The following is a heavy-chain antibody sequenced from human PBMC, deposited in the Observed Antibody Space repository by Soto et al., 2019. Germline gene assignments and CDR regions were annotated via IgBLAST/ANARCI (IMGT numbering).Heavy chain of an antibody. CDR1: GFTFSTYE. D-gene: IGHD1-26*01. CDR2: ISSSGCTI. Sequence: GGSLRLSCAASGFTFSTYEMNWVRQAPGKGLEWLSYISSSGCTIYYADSVKGRFTISRDNVKNSLYLQMNSLRAEDTAVYYCARRVGATPRAFYFDYWGQGTLVTVSS. CDR3: ARRVGATPRAFYFDY. V-gene: IGHV3-48*03. J-gene: IGHJ4*02.